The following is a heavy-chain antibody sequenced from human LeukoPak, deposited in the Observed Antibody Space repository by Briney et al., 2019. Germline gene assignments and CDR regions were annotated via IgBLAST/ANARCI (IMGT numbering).Heavy chain of an antibody. CDR2: INPNSGGT. D-gene: IGHD3-10*01. Sequence: ASVKVSCKASGYTFTGYYMHWVRQAPGQGLEWMGRINPNSGGTNYAQKFQGRVTMTRDTSISTACMELSRLRPDDTAVYYCARVLWFGELAFDYWGQGTLVTVSS. J-gene: IGHJ4*02. V-gene: IGHV1-2*06. CDR1: GYTFTGYY. CDR3: ARVLWFGELAFDY.